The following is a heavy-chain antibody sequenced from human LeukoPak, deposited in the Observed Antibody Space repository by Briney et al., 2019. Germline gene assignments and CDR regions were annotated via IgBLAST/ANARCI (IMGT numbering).Heavy chain of an antibody. Sequence: GGSLRLSCAASGFTFDDYTMHWVRQAPGKGLEWVSLISWDGGSTYYADSVKGRFTISRDNAKNSLYLQMNSLRDEDTAVYYCQRGGYYFDYWGQGTLVTVSS. D-gene: IGHD1-1*01. CDR1: GFTFDDYT. V-gene: IGHV3-43*01. CDR3: QRGGYYFDY. CDR2: ISWDGGST. J-gene: IGHJ4*02.